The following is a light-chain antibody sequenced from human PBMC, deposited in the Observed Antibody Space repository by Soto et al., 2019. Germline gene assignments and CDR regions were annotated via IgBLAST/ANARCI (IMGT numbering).Light chain of an antibody. J-gene: IGKJ1*01. CDR2: SAS. CDR3: LQHYNFPRT. CDR1: QDIRKD. V-gene: IGKV1-6*02. Sequence: AIQMTQSPSSLSASVGDRVTISCRASQDIRKDLSWFQQKPGKAPRLLIYSASSLQSGVPSRFSGSGSGTDFTLTISSLQPEDFATYYCLQHYNFPRTFGQGTKVEV.